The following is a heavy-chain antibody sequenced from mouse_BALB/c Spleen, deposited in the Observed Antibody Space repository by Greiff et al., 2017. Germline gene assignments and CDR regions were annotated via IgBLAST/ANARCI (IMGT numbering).Heavy chain of an antibody. Sequence: EVHLVESGGGLVKPGGSLKLSCAASGFAFSSYDMSWVRQTPEKRLEWVAYISSGGGSTYYPDTVKGRFTISRDNAKNTLYLQMSSLKSEDTAMYYCARHEDYGGAYWGQGTLVTVSA. CDR1: GFAFSSYD. CDR2: ISSGGGST. CDR3: ARHEDYGGAY. D-gene: IGHD2-4*01. J-gene: IGHJ3*01. V-gene: IGHV5-12-1*01.